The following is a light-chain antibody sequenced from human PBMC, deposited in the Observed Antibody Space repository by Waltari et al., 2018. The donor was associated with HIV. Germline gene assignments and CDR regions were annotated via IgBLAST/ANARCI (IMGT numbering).Light chain of an antibody. CDR1: RSHVGSSNI. Sequence: LTQPASGSAPPGQSITISCTGTRSHVGSSNILIWYQEHPGKAPKLVIYEVTKRPSGVSNRFAGPKSGNTASLSISGLQAEDEVDYYCCSYADNSPWVFGGGTKLTVL. CDR3: CSYADNSPWV. J-gene: IGLJ3*02. CDR2: EVT. V-gene: IGLV2-23*02.